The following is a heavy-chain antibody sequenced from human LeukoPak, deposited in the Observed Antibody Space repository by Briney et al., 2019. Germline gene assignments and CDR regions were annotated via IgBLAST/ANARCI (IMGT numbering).Heavy chain of an antibody. CDR1: GYTFTGYY. V-gene: IGHV1-2*02. Sequence: GASVKVSCKASGYTFTGYYMHWVRQATGQGLEWMGWINPNSGGTNYAQKFQGRVTMTRDTSISTAYMELSRLRSDDTAVYYCARAYDDYYDFWSGPSFDYWGQGTLVTVSS. CDR3: ARAYDDYYDFWSGPSFDY. J-gene: IGHJ4*02. D-gene: IGHD3-3*01. CDR2: INPNSGGT.